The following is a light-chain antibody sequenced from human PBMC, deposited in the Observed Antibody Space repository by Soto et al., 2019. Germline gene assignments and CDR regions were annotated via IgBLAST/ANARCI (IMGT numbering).Light chain of an antibody. V-gene: IGKV1-39*01. CDR1: QTISSY. Sequence: DIQMTQSPSSLSASVGDRVTITCRASQTISSYLNWYQQKPGKAPKLLIYAASSVQSGVPSRFSGSGCGTVFTLTISILQHEDFATYYSQQGHSIPYTFGQGTKLEIK. CDR2: AAS. J-gene: IGKJ2*01. CDR3: QQGHSIPYT.